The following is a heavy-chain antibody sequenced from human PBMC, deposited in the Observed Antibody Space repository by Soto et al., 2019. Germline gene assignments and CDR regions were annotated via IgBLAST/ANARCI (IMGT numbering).Heavy chain of an antibody. D-gene: IGHD1-26*01. CDR1: GFTFSSYA. J-gene: IGHJ6*02. V-gene: IGHV3-23*01. Sequence: GESLKISCAASGFTFSSYAMSWVRQAPGKGLEWVSVISGSGGRTYYADSVKGRFTISRDNSRNTLYLQMNSLRAEDTAVYYCAKDSVGYYYYYYGMDVWGQGTTVTVSS. CDR3: AKDSVGYYYYYYGMDV. CDR2: ISGSGGRT.